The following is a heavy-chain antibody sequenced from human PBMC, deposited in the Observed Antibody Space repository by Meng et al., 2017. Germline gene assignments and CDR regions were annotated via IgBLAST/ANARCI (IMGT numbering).Heavy chain of an antibody. V-gene: IGHV3-23*01. Sequence: GGSLRLSCAASGFTFSSYWMSWVRQAPGKGLEWVSAISGSGGSTYYADSVKGRFTISRDNAKNSLYLQMNSLRAEDMALYYCAKSYYYGSGSYVGGPFDYWGQGTLVTVSS. CDR1: GFTFSSYW. J-gene: IGHJ4*02. CDR3: AKSYYYGSGSYVGGPFDY. D-gene: IGHD3-10*01. CDR2: ISGSGGST.